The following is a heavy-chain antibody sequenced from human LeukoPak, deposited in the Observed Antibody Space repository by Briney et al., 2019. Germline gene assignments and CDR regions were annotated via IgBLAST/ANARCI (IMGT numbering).Heavy chain of an antibody. CDR3: ARHPEAFDI. CDR1: GGSISTSNYY. CDR2: INHSGST. J-gene: IGHJ3*02. Sequence: SETLSLTCTVSGGSISTSNYYWSWIRQPPGKGLEWIGEINHSGSTNYNPSLKSRVTISVDTSKNQFSLKLSSVTAADTAVYYCARHPEAFDIWGQGTMVTVSS. V-gene: IGHV4-39*01.